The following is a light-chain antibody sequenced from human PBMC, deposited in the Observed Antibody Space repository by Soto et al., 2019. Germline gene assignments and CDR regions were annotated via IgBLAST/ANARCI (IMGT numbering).Light chain of an antibody. J-gene: IGKJ2*01. Sequence: DIVMTQSPRSLPVTHGEPASISFSSSQSLLHSNDYNYLDWYLQKPGQSPQLLIYLGSNRASGVPDRLSGSGSGTDFTLKISRVEAEDVGVYYCMQALQTPYTFGQGTKLEIK. V-gene: IGKV2-28*01. CDR2: LGS. CDR3: MQALQTPYT. CDR1: QSLLHSNDYNY.